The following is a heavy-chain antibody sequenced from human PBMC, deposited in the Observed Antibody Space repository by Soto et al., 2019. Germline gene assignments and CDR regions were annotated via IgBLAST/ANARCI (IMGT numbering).Heavy chain of an antibody. D-gene: IGHD3-22*01. CDR1: GVTFSNYA. CDR2: IWSDGTNK. Sequence: GGSLRLSCAASGVTFSNYAMDWVRQAPGKGLEWVAVIWSDGTNKYYADSVKGRFTISRDKSKNTLYLQMNSLRAEDTAVYYCARAPLTIYDTSGYYDYWGQGIQVTVSS. CDR3: ARAPLTIYDTSGYYDY. J-gene: IGHJ4*02. V-gene: IGHV3-33*01.